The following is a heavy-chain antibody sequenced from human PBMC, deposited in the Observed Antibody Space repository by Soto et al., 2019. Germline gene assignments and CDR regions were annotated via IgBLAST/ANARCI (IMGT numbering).Heavy chain of an antibody. CDR1: GYSFTSNW. J-gene: IGHJ4*02. CDR2: IYFGDSDT. V-gene: IGHV5-51*01. D-gene: IGHD3-22*01. CDR3: ARHYYGFDS. Sequence: GESLKISCKVSGYSFTSNWIAWVRQMPGKGLEWMGVIYFGDSDTRYSPSFQGQVTISADKSINTAYLQWSSLKASDTAVYYCARHYYGFDSWGQGTPVTVSS.